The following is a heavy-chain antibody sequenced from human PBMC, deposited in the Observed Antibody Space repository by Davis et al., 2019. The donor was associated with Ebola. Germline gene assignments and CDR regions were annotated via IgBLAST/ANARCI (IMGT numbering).Heavy chain of an antibody. CDR1: GFTLSTYE. V-gene: IGHV3-48*03. CDR3: ARDSRGGGVTSKQLQH. J-gene: IGHJ1*01. D-gene: IGHD2-8*02. CDR2: ISSSGSNV. Sequence: GESLKISCAASGFTLSTYEINWVRQAPGKGLEWVSYISSSGSNVYYADSVRGRFTSSRDNSKNMLYLQMNSLRAEDTAVYYCARDSRGGGVTSKQLQHWGQGTLVTVSS.